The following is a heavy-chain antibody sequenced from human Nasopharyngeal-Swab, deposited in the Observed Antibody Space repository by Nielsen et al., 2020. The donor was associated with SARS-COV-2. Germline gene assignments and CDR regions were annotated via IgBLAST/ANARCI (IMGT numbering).Heavy chain of an antibody. V-gene: IGHV3-23*01. CDR2: ISTGAVST. CDR1: GFAFSSYA. D-gene: IGHD6-19*01. J-gene: IGHJ4*02. Sequence: GESLKISCAASGFAFSSYAMSWVRQAPAKGLEWVSAISTGAVSTFYAASVKGRFTISRDDSRTTLYLQMNSLRAEDTAVYYCARHQGSSGWFFSDFWGQGTLVTVSS. CDR3: ARHQGSSGWFFSDF.